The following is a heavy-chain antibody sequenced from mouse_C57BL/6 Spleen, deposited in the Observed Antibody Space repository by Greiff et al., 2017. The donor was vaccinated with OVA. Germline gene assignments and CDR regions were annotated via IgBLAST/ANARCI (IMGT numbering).Heavy chain of an antibody. Sequence: QVQLKQSGAELVRPGASVTLSCKASGYTFTDYEMHWVKQTPVHGLEWIGAIDPETGGTAYNQKFKGKAILTADKSSSTAYMELRSLTSEDSAVYYCTSQGGFTTVVVDYWGQGTTLTVSS. CDR2: IDPETGGT. CDR1: GYTFTDYE. CDR3: TSQGGFTTVVVDY. V-gene: IGHV1-15*01. J-gene: IGHJ2*01. D-gene: IGHD1-1*01.